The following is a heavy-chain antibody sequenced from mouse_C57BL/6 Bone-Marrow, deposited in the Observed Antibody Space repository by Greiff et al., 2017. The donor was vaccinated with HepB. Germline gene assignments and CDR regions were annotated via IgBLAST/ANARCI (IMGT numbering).Heavy chain of an antibody. J-gene: IGHJ2*01. Sequence: EVQGVESGGGLVQPGGSLKLSCAASGFTFSDYGMAWVRQAPRKGPEWVAFISNLAYSIYYADTVTGRFTISRENAKNTLYLEMSSLRSEDTAMYYCARHGLGFDYWGQGTTLTVSS. CDR2: ISNLAYSI. V-gene: IGHV5-15*01. CDR1: GFTFSDYG. CDR3: ARHGLGFDY. D-gene: IGHD4-1*01.